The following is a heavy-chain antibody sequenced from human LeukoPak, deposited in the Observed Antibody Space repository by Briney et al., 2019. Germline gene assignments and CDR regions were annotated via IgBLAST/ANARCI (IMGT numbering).Heavy chain of an antibody. CDR3: ATSRGGSSGWNY. D-gene: IGHD6-19*01. V-gene: IGHV1-2*02. CDR2: INPNSGGT. CDR1: GSTYTDYY. Sequence: ASVKVSCKSSGSTYTDYYIHWVRQAPGQGLEWVGWINPNSGGTYYAQKFQVRITMTRDTSINTAYMELSNLRSDDTAVYYCATSRGGSSGWNYWGRGTLVTVSS. J-gene: IGHJ4*02.